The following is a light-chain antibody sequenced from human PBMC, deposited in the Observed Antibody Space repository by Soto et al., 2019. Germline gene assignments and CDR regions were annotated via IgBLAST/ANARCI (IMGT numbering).Light chain of an antibody. CDR3: SSYRSGSTKI. V-gene: IGLV2-14*01. J-gene: IGLJ1*01. CDR1: SSDIGGYKY. Sequence: SVLTQPASVSWSPGQSITISCTGTSSDIGGYKYVSWYQQYPGKAPKLMIYEVNYRPSGASNRFSGSKSGNTASLTISGLQAEDEADYYCSSYRSGSTKIFGSGTKVTVL. CDR2: EVN.